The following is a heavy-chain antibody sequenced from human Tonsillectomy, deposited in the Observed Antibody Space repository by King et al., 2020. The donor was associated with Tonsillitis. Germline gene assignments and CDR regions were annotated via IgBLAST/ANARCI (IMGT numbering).Heavy chain of an antibody. Sequence: QLVQSGAEVKKPGSSVKVSCKASVGTFSSSAINWVRQAPGQGLEWMGGIIPMFAKPNYAQNFQGRVTITADESTSTANMEVSSLRSEDTAVYYCAKDNVIFGVVTPLHYWGQGTLVTVSS. J-gene: IGHJ4*02. CDR1: VGTFSSSA. V-gene: IGHV1-69*01. D-gene: IGHD3-3*01. CDR3: AKDNVIFGVVTPLHY. CDR2: IIPMFAKP.